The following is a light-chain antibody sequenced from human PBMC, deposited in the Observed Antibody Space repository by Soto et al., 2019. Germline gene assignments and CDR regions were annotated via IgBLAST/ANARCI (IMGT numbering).Light chain of an antibody. CDR2: DVS. Sequence: QSALTQPASVSGSPGRSITISCTGTSSDVGGYNYVSWYQQHPGKAPKVMIYDVSNRPSGVSSRFSGSKSGNTASLTISGLQAEDEADYYCSSYSSSSTNYVFGTGTKLTVL. CDR3: SSYSSSSTNYV. CDR1: SSDVGGYNY. V-gene: IGLV2-14*01. J-gene: IGLJ1*01.